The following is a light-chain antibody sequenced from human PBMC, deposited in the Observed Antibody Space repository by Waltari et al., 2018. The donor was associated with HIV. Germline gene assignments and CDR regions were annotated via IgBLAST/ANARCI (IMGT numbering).Light chain of an antibody. Sequence: QSALTQPASVSGSPGQSITISCPGTSSDVGGYNYVSWYQQHPGKAPKLMIYEVSNRPSGLSNRFSGSKSGNTASLTISGLQAEDEADYYCSSFTSNSTLVFGTGTKVTVL. CDR2: EVS. CDR3: SSFTSNSTLV. V-gene: IGLV2-14*01. CDR1: SSDVGGYNY. J-gene: IGLJ1*01.